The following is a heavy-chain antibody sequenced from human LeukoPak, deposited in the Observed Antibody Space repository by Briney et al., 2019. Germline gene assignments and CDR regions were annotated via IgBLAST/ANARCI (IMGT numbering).Heavy chain of an antibody. CDR3: ARDRSVLWFGELWGLLDY. V-gene: IGHV1-69*06. Sequence: GSSVKVSCKASGGTFSSYAISWVRQAPGQGLEWMGGIIPIFGTVNYAQKFQGRVTITADKSTSTAYMELRSLRSDDTAVYYCARDRSVLWFGELWGLLDYWGQGTLVTVSS. CDR2: IIPIFGTV. D-gene: IGHD3-10*01. J-gene: IGHJ4*02. CDR1: GGTFSSYA.